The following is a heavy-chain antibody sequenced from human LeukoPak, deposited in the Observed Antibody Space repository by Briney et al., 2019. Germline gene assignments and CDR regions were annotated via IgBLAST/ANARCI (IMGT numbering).Heavy chain of an antibody. J-gene: IGHJ6*04. Sequence: GGSLTLSCAASGSTFSSSWMHWVRQPPGKGLVWVSRITRDGSSTTYADSVKGRFTTSRDNAKNTLYLQMDSLRDDDTAVYYCARDPGYESWSPFWGGMDVWGNGTTVIVSS. V-gene: IGHV3-74*01. D-gene: IGHD3-16*01. CDR3: ARDPGYESWSPFWGGMDV. CDR1: GSTFSSSW. CDR2: ITRDGSST.